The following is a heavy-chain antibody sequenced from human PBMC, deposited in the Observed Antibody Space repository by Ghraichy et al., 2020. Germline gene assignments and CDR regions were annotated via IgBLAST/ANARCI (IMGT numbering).Heavy chain of an antibody. D-gene: IGHD6-19*01. Sequence: GGSLRLSCAASGFTFSSYSMNWVRQAPGKGLEWFSYISYSGSTTYYADSVKGRFTISRDNAKNSLFLQMSSLRDDDTAVYYCARTGGSGRYESTYWGQGTVVAVSS. CDR3: ARTGGSGRYESTY. J-gene: IGHJ4*02. V-gene: IGHV3-48*02. CDR1: GFTFSSYS. CDR2: ISYSGSTT.